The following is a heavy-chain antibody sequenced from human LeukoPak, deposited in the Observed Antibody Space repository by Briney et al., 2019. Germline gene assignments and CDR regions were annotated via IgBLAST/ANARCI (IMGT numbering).Heavy chain of an antibody. Sequence: SETLSLTCTVSGGSISSYYWSWIRQPAGKGLEWIGRIYTSGSTNYNPSLKSRVTMSVDTSKNQFSLKLSSVTAADTAVYYCASYIAARAYWYFDLWGRGTLVTVSS. D-gene: IGHD6-6*01. CDR1: GGSISSYY. CDR2: IYTSGST. V-gene: IGHV4-4*07. J-gene: IGHJ2*01. CDR3: ASYIAARAYWYFDL.